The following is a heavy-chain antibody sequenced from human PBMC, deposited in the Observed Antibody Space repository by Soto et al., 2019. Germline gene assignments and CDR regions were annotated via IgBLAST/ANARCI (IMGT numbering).Heavy chain of an antibody. CDR1: GYTFTSYG. J-gene: IGHJ4*02. CDR2: ISTDKGKT. Sequence: QVQLVQSGPEVKKPGASVKVSCKTSGYTFTSYGISWVRQAPGQGLEWMGWISTDKGKTNYAQKFHGRVTKTTDESTSTAYLELSRLRSDDTAVYYCPTRSPEFHYWGQGTLVTVAS. V-gene: IGHV1-18*01. CDR3: PTRSPEFHY.